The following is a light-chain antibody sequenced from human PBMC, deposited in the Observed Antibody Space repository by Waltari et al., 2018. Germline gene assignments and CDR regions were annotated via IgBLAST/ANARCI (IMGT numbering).Light chain of an antibody. V-gene: IGKV3-20*01. CDR2: HTS. Sequence: EIALPQSPGTLPLSPGERATLSCRASQGVGKYLAWYQQRPGLAPRLLLYHTSSRATGIPDRFSGSGYGTDFSLTISRLEPEDFAVYYCQQYDFLPATFGQGTTVEIK. CDR1: QGVGKY. CDR3: QQYDFLPAT. J-gene: IGKJ1*01.